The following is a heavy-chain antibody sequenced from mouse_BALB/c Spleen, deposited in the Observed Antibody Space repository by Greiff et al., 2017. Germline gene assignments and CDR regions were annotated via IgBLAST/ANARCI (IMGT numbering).Heavy chain of an antibody. CDR2: ISSGGST. Sequence: EVQRVESGGGLVKPGGSLKLSCAASGFTFSSYAMSWVRQTPEKRLEWVASISSGGSTYYPDSVKGRFTISRDNARNILYLQMSSLRSEDTAMYYCARGGEYDYDAGAWFAYWGQGTLVTVSA. CDR3: ARGGEYDYDAGAWFAY. D-gene: IGHD2-4*01. J-gene: IGHJ3*01. CDR1: GFTFSSYA. V-gene: IGHV5-6-5*01.